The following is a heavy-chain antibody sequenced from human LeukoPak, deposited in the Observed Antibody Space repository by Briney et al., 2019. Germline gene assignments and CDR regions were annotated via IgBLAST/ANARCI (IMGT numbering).Heavy chain of an antibody. D-gene: IGHD6-19*01. V-gene: IGHV5-51*01. Sequence: GESLKISCKGSGYSFISYWIGWVRQLPGKGLEWMGIIYPGDSDTRYSPSFQGQVTISADKSISTAYLQWSSLKASDTAIYYCARRQGAAVAGSADYWGQGTLVTVSS. J-gene: IGHJ4*02. CDR2: IYPGDSDT. CDR3: ARRQGAAVAGSADY. CDR1: GYSFISYW.